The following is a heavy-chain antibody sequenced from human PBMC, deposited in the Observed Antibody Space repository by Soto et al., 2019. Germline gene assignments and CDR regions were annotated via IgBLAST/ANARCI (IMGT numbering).Heavy chain of an antibody. V-gene: IGHV1-18*01. CDR3: ASTKHVDIVATNWFDP. Sequence: ASVKVSCKASGYTFTSYGISWVRQAPGQGLEWVGWISAYNGNTNYAQKLQGRVTMTTDTSTSTAYMELRSLRSDDTAVYYCASTKHVDIVATNWFDPWGQGTLVTGSS. D-gene: IGHD5-12*01. CDR2: ISAYNGNT. CDR1: GYTFTSYG. J-gene: IGHJ5*02.